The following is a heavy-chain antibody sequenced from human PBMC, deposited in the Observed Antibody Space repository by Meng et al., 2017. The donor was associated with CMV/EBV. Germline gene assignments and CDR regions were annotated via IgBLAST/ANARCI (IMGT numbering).Heavy chain of an antibody. V-gene: IGHV4-34*01. J-gene: IGHJ5*02. Sequence: QVELTQWGSGLLKASVTLSCTGSGYGGSCSGNYWGWIGQPPGKGLEWIGEINHSGNTNYNPSLKSRVTISVDTSKNQFYLKLSSVTAADTAVYYCARGVGGWFDPWGQGTLVTVSS. CDR1: GGSCSGNY. CDR3: ARGVGGWFDP. D-gene: IGHD1-26*01. CDR2: INHSGNT.